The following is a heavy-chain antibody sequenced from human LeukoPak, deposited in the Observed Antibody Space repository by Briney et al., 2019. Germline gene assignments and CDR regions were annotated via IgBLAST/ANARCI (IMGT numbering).Heavy chain of an antibody. V-gene: IGHV4-61*08. CDR2: IYYSGST. J-gene: IGHJ4*02. CDR1: GGSISSGGYY. CDR3: ARLVGATRVGPYFDY. D-gene: IGHD1-26*01. Sequence: SETLSLTCTVSGGSISSGGYYWSWIRQPPGKGLEWIGYIYYSGSTDYNPSLKSRVTISVDTSKNQFSLKLSSVTAADTAVYYCARLVGATRVGPYFDYWGQGTLVTVSS.